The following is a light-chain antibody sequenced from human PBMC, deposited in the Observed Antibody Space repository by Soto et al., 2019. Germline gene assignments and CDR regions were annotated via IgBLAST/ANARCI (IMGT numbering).Light chain of an antibody. Sequence: EIVLTKSPGTLSLSPWERATLFWGASQTVSSTFLAWYQQKPGQAPRLLIYGASTGATGRPARFSGSGSWTEFTLTISSLQSEDFAVYYCQQYKNWLTWTFGQGTKVDIK. CDR3: QQYKNWLTWT. J-gene: IGKJ1*01. CDR2: GAS. CDR1: QTVSST. V-gene: IGKV3-15*01.